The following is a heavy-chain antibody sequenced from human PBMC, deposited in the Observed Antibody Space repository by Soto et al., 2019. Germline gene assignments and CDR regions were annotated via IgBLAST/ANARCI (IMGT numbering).Heavy chain of an antibody. D-gene: IGHD3-9*01. CDR2: MNPNSGNT. J-gene: IGHJ6*03. CDR3: ARVHYDILTGYMYYYYMDV. V-gene: IGHV1-8*01. Sequence: QVQLVQSGAEVKKPGASVKVSCKASGYTFTSYDINWVRQATGQGLEWMGWMNPNSGNTGYAQKFQGRVTMTRNTSISTAYMELSSLRSEDTAVHYCARVHYDILTGYMYYYYMDVWGKGTTVTVSS. CDR1: GYTFTSYD.